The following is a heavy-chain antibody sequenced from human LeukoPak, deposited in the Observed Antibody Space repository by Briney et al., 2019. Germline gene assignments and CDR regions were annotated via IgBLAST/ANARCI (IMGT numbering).Heavy chain of an antibody. V-gene: IGHV3-23*01. CDR1: GFTFSSYA. CDR2: ISGSGGST. Sequence: GGSLRLSCAASGFTFSSYAMSWVRQAPGKGLEWVSAISGSGGSTYYADSVKGRFTISRDNSKNTLYLQMNSLRAEDTAVYYCARDGTSADAFGIWGQGTMVTVSS. CDR3: ARDGTSADAFGI. D-gene: IGHD1-26*01. J-gene: IGHJ3*02.